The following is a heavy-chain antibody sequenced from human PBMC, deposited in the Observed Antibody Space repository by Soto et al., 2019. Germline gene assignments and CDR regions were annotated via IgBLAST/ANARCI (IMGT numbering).Heavy chain of an antibody. CDR2: ISGSGGST. CDR1: GFTFSSYA. D-gene: IGHD4-17*01. Sequence: EVQLLESGGGLVQPGGSLRLSCAASGFTFSSYAMSWVRQAPGKGLEWVSAISGSGGSTYYADSVKGRFTISRDNSKNTLYRQMNSLRAEDTAVYYCARPSHDYGDYLRYWYFDLWGRGTLVTVSS. CDR3: ARPSHDYGDYLRYWYFDL. V-gene: IGHV3-23*01. J-gene: IGHJ2*01.